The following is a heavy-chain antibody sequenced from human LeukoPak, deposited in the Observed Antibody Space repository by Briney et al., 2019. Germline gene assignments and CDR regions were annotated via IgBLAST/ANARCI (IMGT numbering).Heavy chain of an antibody. D-gene: IGHD6-13*01. CDR3: AKGGSSSPRSTFDY. CDR2: SNGDGSTT. J-gene: IGHJ4*02. Sequence: PGGSLRLSCAASGFTFDDYAMDWVRQAPGKGLEWVSHSNGDGSTTSYADSVKGRFTISRDNAKNTVYLQMNSLRAEDTAVYYCAKGGSSSPRSTFDYWGQGTLLTVSS. V-gene: IGHV3-74*01. CDR1: GFTFDDYA.